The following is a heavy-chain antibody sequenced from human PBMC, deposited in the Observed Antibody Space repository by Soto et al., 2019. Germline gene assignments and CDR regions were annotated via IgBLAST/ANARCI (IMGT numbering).Heavy chain of an antibody. J-gene: IGHJ6*02. CDR2: IIPIFGTA. CDR1: GGTFSSYA. Sequence: QVQLVQSGAEVKKPGSSVKVSCKASGGTFSSYAISWVRQAPGQGLEWMGGIIPIFGTANYAQKFQGRVTITADESPSTAYMELSSLRSEDTAVYYCARGGYSSGWYQVDYYYGMDVWGQGTTVTVSS. D-gene: IGHD6-19*01. CDR3: ARGGYSSGWYQVDYYYGMDV. V-gene: IGHV1-69*12.